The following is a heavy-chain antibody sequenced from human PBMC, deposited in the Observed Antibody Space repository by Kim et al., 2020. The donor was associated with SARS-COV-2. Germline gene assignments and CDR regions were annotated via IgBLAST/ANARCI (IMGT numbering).Heavy chain of an antibody. V-gene: IGHV4-61*01. CDR2: IYYSGST. J-gene: IGHJ5*02. CDR1: GGSVSSGSYY. Sequence: SETLSLTCTVSGGSVSSGSYYWSWIRQPPGKGLEWIGYIYYSGSTNYNPSLKSRVTISVDTSKNQFSLKLSSVTAADTAVYYCARDSPNPGRWFGEFYNWFDPWGQGTLVTVSS. D-gene: IGHD3-10*01. CDR3: ARDSPNPGRWFGEFYNWFDP.